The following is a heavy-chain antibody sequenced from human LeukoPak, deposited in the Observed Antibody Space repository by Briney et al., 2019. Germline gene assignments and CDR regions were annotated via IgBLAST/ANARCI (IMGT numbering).Heavy chain of an antibody. D-gene: IGHD4-23*01. CDR1: GFTFSSYE. CDR3: ARDGDTVLTRGYYYYMDV. J-gene: IGHJ6*03. CDR2: ISTSSSYI. V-gene: IGHV3-21*01. Sequence: GGSLRLSCAASGFTFSSYEMNWVRQAPGKGLEWVSSISTSSSYIYYADSVKGRFTISRDNAKKSLYLQMNSLRAEDTAVYYCARDGDTVLTRGYYYYMDVWGKGTTVTVSS.